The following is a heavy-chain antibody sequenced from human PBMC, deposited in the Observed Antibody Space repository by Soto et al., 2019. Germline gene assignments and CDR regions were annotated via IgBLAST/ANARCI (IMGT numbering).Heavy chain of an antibody. Sequence: PGGSLRLSCAASGFTFSSYGMSWVRQAPGKGLEWVSVIYSGGSTYYADSVKGRFTISRDNSKNTLYVQMNSLRAEDTAVYYCAKGGSRDGYNNAFDIWGRGTMVTVSS. CDR1: GFTFSSYG. V-gene: IGHV3-66*01. D-gene: IGHD4-4*01. CDR3: AKGGSRDGYNNAFDI. J-gene: IGHJ3*02. CDR2: IYSGGST.